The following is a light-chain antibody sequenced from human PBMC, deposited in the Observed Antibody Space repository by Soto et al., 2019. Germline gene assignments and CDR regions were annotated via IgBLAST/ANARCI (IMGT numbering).Light chain of an antibody. CDR3: QQYQYWPPT. CDR1: ESVFSS. J-gene: IGKJ1*01. V-gene: IGKV3-15*01. CDR2: TAY. Sequence: EIVTTQSPATLSVSPGEKITLSCRASESVFSSLAWYQQKHGQAPRPLIYTAYTRATGIPARFSGSGSGTDFTLTISSLQSEDLAVYYCQQYQYWPPTFGQGTKVDIK.